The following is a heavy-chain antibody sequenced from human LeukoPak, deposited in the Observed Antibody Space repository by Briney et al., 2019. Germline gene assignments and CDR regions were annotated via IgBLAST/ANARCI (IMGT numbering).Heavy chain of an antibody. D-gene: IGHD6-13*01. Sequence: SVKVSCKASGGTFSSYAISWVRQAPGQGLEWMGGIIPIFGTANYAQKFQGRVTITTDESTSTAYMELSSLRSEDTAVYYCATAATYSSSWFDYWGQGTLVTVSS. V-gene: IGHV1-69*05. CDR1: GGTFSSYA. J-gene: IGHJ4*02. CDR2: IIPIFGTA. CDR3: ATAATYSSSWFDY.